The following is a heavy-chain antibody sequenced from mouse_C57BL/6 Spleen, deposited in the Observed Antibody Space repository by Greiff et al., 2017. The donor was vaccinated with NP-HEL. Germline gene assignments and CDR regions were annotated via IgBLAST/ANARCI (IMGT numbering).Heavy chain of an antibody. Sequence: QVQLKESGPELVKPGASVKISCKASGYAFSSSWMNWVKQRPGKGLEWIGRIYPGDGDTNYNGKFKGKATLTADKSSSTAYMQLSSLTSEDSAVYFCARKETHSGTGGDYAMDYWGQGTSVTVSS. CDR3: ARKETHSGTGGDYAMDY. V-gene: IGHV1-82*01. J-gene: IGHJ4*01. CDR2: IYPGDGDT. CDR1: GYAFSSSW. D-gene: IGHD3-2*02.